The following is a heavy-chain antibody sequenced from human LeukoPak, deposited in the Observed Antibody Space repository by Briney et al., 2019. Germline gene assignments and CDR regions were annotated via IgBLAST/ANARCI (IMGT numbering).Heavy chain of an antibody. CDR1: GFTISTYW. CDR3: ARGHCTSTSCYLEY. D-gene: IGHD2-2*01. Sequence: GGSLRLSCAASGFTISTYWMHWVRQVPGKGLVWVSRINSDGSSTIYADSVKGRFTISRDNAKNTVYLQMNSQRAEDPPVYYCARGHCTSTSCYLEYWGPGTLVPLSS. V-gene: IGHV3-74*01. CDR2: INSDGSST. J-gene: IGHJ4*02.